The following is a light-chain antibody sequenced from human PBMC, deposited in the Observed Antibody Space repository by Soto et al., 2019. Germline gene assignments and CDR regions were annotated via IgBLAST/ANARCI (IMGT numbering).Light chain of an antibody. V-gene: IGKV3-15*01. CDR1: QSIGDT. Sequence: LKQSPGTLSLKQGERATLSCRASQSIGDTLAWCQLKPGQAPRLLIYGASSRVTGFPARFSGSGSGTDFTLTISSLQSEDFAFYYCQQFHYWWTFGQGTIV. CDR3: QQFHYWWT. CDR2: GAS. J-gene: IGKJ1*01.